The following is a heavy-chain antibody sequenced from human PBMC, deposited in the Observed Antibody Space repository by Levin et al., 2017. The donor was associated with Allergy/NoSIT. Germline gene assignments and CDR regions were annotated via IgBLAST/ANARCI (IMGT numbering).Heavy chain of an antibody. D-gene: IGHD1-26*01. CDR2: IGTAGDT. Sequence: GGSLRLSCAASGFTFSSYDMHWVRQGTGKGLEWVSVIGTAGDTYYPGSVKGRFTISRENAKNSLYLQMNSLRAGDTAVYYCARGRAGATNMDVWGQGTTVTVSS. V-gene: IGHV3-13*01. J-gene: IGHJ6*02. CDR1: GFTFSSYD. CDR3: ARGRAGATNMDV.